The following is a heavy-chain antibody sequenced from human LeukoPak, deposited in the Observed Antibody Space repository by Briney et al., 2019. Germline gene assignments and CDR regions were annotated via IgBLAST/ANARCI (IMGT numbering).Heavy chain of an antibody. CDR3: ARRYCNSISCYHMDV. V-gene: IGHV4-4*09. CDR2: IYSNGST. D-gene: IGHD2-2*01. CDR1: GGSISSVY. J-gene: IGHJ6*03. Sequence: SRTLSLTCTVSGGSISSVYWSWIRQSPGKGLEWIGFIYSNGSTNYNPSLKSRVTISVDTSKNQFSVKLSSMTAADTAVYYCARRYCNSISCYHMDVWGKGTTVTVSS.